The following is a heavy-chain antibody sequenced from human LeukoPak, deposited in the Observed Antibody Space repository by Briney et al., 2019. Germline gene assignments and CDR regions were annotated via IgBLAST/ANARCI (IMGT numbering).Heavy chain of an antibody. J-gene: IGHJ4*02. Sequence: GASVTVSCKASGGTFSSYAISWVRQAPGQGLEWMGRIIPILGIANYAQKFQGRVTITADKSTSTAYMELSSLRSEDTAVYYCARERRWLQLGSPDFDYWGQGTLVTVSS. CDR2: IIPILGIA. CDR1: GGTFSSYA. D-gene: IGHD5-24*01. CDR3: ARERRWLQLGSPDFDY. V-gene: IGHV1-69*04.